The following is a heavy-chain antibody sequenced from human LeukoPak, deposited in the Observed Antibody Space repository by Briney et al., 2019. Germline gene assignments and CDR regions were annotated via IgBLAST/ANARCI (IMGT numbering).Heavy chain of an antibody. J-gene: IGHJ4*02. CDR1: GFTFSSYG. Sequence: PGGSLRLSCAASGFTFSSYGMHWVRQAPGKGLEWVAVIWYDGSNKYYADSVKGRFTISRDNSKNTLYLQMNSLRAEDTAAYYCILGDYGDYGLVYWGQGTLVTVSS. D-gene: IGHD4-17*01. V-gene: IGHV3-33*01. CDR3: ILGDYGDYGLVY. CDR2: IWYDGSNK.